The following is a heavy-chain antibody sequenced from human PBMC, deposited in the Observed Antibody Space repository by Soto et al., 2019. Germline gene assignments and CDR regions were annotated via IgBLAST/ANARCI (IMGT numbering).Heavy chain of an antibody. CDR2: IYYSGST. CDR3: ARESEGGYSYGYHYYGMDV. Sequence: PSETLSLTCTVSGGSISSYYWSWIRQPPGKGLEWIGYIYYSGSTNYNPSLKSRVTISVDTSKNRFSLKLSSVTAADTAVYYCARESEGGYSYGYHYYGMDVWGQGTTVTVSS. J-gene: IGHJ6*02. CDR1: GGSISSYY. D-gene: IGHD5-18*01. V-gene: IGHV4-59*01.